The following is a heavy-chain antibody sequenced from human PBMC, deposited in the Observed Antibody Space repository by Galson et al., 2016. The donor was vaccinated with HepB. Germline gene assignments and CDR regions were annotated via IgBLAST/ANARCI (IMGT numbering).Heavy chain of an antibody. J-gene: IGHJ5*02. V-gene: IGHV3-53*01. CDR2: ISGGGGLT. Sequence: SLRLSCAASGFRVSGNYMNWVRQGPGKGLEWVSGISGGGGLTHYRHSVRGRFTISRDNSKNTLYLQMNSLRAEDTAVYYCAKEEGGWYGDWFDPWGQGTLVTVSS. CDR1: GFRVSGNY. CDR3: AKEEGGWYGDWFDP. D-gene: IGHD6-19*01.